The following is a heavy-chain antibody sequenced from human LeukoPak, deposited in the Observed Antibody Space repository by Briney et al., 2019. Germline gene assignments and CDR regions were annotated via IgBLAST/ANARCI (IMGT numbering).Heavy chain of an antibody. CDR1: GGSISSYY. D-gene: IGHD6-19*01. V-gene: IGHV4-59*08. Sequence: SETLSLTCTVSGGSISSYYWSWVRQPPGKGLEWIGYIYYSGNTNYNPSLQSRITISVDTSKNQFSLKLSSVTAADTAVYYCARQSSQKNWFDPWGQGTLVTVSS. J-gene: IGHJ5*02. CDR2: IYYSGNT. CDR3: ARQSSQKNWFDP.